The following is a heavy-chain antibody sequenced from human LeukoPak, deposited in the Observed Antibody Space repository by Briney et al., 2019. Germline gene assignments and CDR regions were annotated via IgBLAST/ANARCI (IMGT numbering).Heavy chain of an antibody. D-gene: IGHD3-22*01. V-gene: IGHV4-34*01. J-gene: IGHJ4*02. CDR2: INPSGST. CDR3: ARGADSSGYYSIFYFVY. Sequence: PSETLSLTCTVYGGSFSNYYWSWIRQPPGKGLEWIGEINPSGSTSYNPSLKSRVTISVDTSKNQFSLKLSSVTAADTAVYYCARGADSSGYYSIFYFVYWGQETLVTVSS. CDR1: GGSFSNYY.